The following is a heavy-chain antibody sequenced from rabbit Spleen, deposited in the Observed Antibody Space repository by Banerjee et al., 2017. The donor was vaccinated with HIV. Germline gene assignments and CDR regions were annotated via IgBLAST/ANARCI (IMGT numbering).Heavy chain of an antibody. CDR1: GFSFSSDYD. CDR3: ARDLVAVIGWNFSL. V-gene: IGHV1S40*01. Sequence: QSLEESGGDLVKPGASLTLTCTASGFSFSSDYDMCWVRQAPGKGLEWIACINAATGKPVYATWAKGRFTISRTSSTTVTLRMTSLTAADRATYFCARDLVAVIGWNFSLWGPGTLVTVS. CDR2: INAATGKP. J-gene: IGHJ4*01. D-gene: IGHD1-1*01.